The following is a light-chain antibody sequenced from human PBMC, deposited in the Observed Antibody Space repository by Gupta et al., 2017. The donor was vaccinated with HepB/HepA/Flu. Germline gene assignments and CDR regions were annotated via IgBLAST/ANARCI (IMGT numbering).Light chain of an antibody. Sequence: EIVMTQSPATLSVSPGERATVSCRARQSVSSNLAWYQQKPGQAPRLLIYGASTRASGIPARFSGSGSGTEFTLTISSLQSEDFVVYYCQQYNAWPFTFGHGTKVDFK. CDR2: GAS. CDR3: QQYNAWPFT. CDR1: QSVSSN. J-gene: IGKJ3*01. V-gene: IGKV3-15*01.